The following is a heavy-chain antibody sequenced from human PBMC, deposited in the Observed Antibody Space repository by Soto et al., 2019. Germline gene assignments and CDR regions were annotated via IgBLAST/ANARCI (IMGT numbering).Heavy chain of an antibody. Sequence: ASVKVSCKASGYTFTSYDINWVRQATGQGLEWMGWINPSGGSTSYAQKFQGRVTMTRDTSTSTVYMELSSLRSEDTAVYYCARDRYYYGSGSQCCMDVWGQGTTVTVSS. D-gene: IGHD3-10*01. J-gene: IGHJ6*02. CDR1: GYTFTSYD. CDR2: INPSGGST. V-gene: IGHV1-46*01. CDR3: ARDRYYYGSGSQCCMDV.